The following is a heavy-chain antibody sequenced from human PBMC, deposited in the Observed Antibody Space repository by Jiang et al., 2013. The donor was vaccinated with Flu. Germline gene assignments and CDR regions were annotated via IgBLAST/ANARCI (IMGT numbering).Heavy chain of an antibody. V-gene: IGHV4-30-2*01. CDR2: IYHTGST. Sequence: GSGLVKPSQTLSLTCAVSGGSIPRRGYSWSWIRQPPGKGLEWIGYIYHTGSTYYNPSLKSRVTISIDMSNNQFSLKLTSMTAADTAVYYCAREAPSGGDAFDIWGQGTMVTVSS. J-gene: IGHJ3*02. CDR1: GGSIPRRGYS. D-gene: IGHD1-26*01. CDR3: AREAPSGGDAFDI.